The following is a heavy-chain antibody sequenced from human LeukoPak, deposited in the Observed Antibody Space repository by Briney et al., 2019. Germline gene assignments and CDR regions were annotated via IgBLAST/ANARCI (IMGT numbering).Heavy chain of an antibody. CDR2: IYYSGST. V-gene: IGHV4-59*08. D-gene: IGHD3-22*01. Sequence: SETLSLTCTVSGGSISSYYWRWIRQPPGKGLEWIGYIYYSGSTNYNPSLKSRVTISVDTSKNQFSLKLSSVTAADTAVYYCARKPNYYDGRQAFDIWGQGTMVTVSS. J-gene: IGHJ3*02. CDR1: GGSISSYY. CDR3: ARKPNYYDGRQAFDI.